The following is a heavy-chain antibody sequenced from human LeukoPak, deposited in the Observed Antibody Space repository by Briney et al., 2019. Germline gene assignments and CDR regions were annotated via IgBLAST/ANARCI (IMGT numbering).Heavy chain of an antibody. CDR3: ATDLVHTAY. CDR1: GGSISSYY. Sequence: ETLSLTCTVSGGSISSYYWSWIRQPPGKGLEWVGRIKSNTAGGTTDHAAPVKGRFTISREDSKNTLYLQMNSLKTEDTAVYYCATDLVHTAYWGQGTQVTVSS. CDR2: IKSNTAGGTT. V-gene: IGHV3-15*01. D-gene: IGHD6-13*01. J-gene: IGHJ4*02.